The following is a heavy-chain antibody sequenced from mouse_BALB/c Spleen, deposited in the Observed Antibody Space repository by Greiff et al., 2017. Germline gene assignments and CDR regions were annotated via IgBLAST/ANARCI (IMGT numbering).Heavy chain of an antibody. J-gene: IGHJ4*01. CDR1: GFTFSNYW. Sequence: EVKLMESGGGLVQPGGSMKLSCVASGFTFSNYWMNWVRQSPEKGLEWVAEIRLKSNNYATHYAESVKGRFTISRDDSKSSVYLQMNNLRAEDTGIYYCTRGLASMDYWGQGTSVTVSS. D-gene: IGHD2-4*01. CDR2: IRLKSNNYAT. CDR3: TRGLASMDY. V-gene: IGHV6-6*02.